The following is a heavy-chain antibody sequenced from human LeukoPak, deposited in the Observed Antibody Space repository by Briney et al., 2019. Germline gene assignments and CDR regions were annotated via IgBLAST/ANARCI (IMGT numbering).Heavy chain of an antibody. J-gene: IGHJ6*03. V-gene: IGHV3-23*01. CDR2: ISGSGGST. CDR3: AKDPRDLRFLEWLSENYYYMDV. D-gene: IGHD3-3*01. CDR1: GFTFSSYA. Sequence: GVSLRLSCAASGFTFSSYAMSWVRQAPGKGLEWVSAISGSGGSTYYADSVKGRFTISRDNSKNTLYLQMNSLRAEDTAVYYCAKDPRDLRFLEWLSENYYYMDVWGKGTTVTVSS.